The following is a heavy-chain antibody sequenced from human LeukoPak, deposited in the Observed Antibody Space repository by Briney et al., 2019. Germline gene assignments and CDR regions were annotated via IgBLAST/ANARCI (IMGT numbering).Heavy chain of an antibody. CDR2: IYSGGST. V-gene: IGHV3-53*01. J-gene: IGHJ4*02. D-gene: IGHD6-19*01. CDR3: ARDISGWYYY. CDR1: GFTVSSNY. Sequence: GGSLRLSCAASGFTVSSNYMSWVRQAPGKGLEWVSVIYSGGSTYYADSVEGRFTISRDNSKNTLYLQMNSLRAEDTAVYYCARDISGWYYYWGQGTLVTVSS.